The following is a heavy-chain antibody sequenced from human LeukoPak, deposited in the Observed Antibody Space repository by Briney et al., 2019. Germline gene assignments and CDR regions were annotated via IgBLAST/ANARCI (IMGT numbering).Heavy chain of an antibody. Sequence: GGSLRLSCAASGFTFSDHYMDWVRQAPGKRLEWVGRTRNKANSYTTEYAASVKGRFTISRDDSKNSLYLQMNSLKTEDTAVYYCARGGATFDSFYFDYWGQGTLVTVSS. D-gene: IGHD1-26*01. CDR3: ARGGATFDSFYFDY. CDR2: TRNKANSYTT. J-gene: IGHJ4*02. CDR1: GFTFSDHY. V-gene: IGHV3-72*01.